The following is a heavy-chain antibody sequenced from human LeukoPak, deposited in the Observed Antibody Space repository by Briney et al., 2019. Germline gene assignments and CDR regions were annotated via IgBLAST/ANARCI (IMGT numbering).Heavy chain of an antibody. J-gene: IGHJ3*02. D-gene: IGHD2/OR15-2a*01. Sequence: GGSLRLSCATSGFTFNNYNMNWVRQAPGRALEWVSSITSSGTYIFYADSVKGRFTISRDNAKNSLYLQMNSLRAEDTAVYYCATHDYFDAFDIWGQGTMVTVSS. CDR2: ITSSGTYI. CDR3: ATHDYFDAFDI. CDR1: GFTFNNYN. V-gene: IGHV3-21*01.